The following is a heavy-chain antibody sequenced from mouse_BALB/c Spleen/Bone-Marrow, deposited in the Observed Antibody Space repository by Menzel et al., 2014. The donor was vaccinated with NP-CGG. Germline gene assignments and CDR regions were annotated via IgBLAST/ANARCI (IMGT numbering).Heavy chain of an antibody. Sequence: VQLQQSGAELVRPGSSVKISCKASGYAFSVYWMKWVKQRPGQGLEWIGQIYTGDGDTNYYGKFKGRATMTADKSSNTAYMQLSSLTSEDAAVYFCARGGISVDYWGKGTTLTVSS. V-gene: IGHV1-80*01. CDR3: ARGGISVDY. J-gene: IGHJ2*01. CDR2: IYTGDGDT. CDR1: GYAFSVYW.